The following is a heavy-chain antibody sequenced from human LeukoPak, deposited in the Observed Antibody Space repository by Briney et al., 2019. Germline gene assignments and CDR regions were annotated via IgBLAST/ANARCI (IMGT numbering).Heavy chain of an antibody. CDR1: GFTFSSYG. CDR3: ARGWGRGPLGYCSSTSCSGGMDV. CDR2: ISYDGINK. Sequence: GGSLRLSCAASGFTFSSYGMHWVRQAPGKGLEWGAVISYDGINKYYADSVKGRFTISRDNSKNTLYLQMNSLRTEDTAVYYCARGWGRGPLGYCSSTSCSGGMDVWGQGTTVTVSS. D-gene: IGHD2-2*01. J-gene: IGHJ6*02. V-gene: IGHV3-30*03.